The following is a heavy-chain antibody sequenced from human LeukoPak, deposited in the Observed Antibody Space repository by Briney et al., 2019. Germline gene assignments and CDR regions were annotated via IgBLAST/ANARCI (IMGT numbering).Heavy chain of an antibody. CDR3: ARDHRYAFDN. Sequence: GGSLRLSCAASGFNFIDYSMNWVRQAPGKGLEWISYIGISSGNSKYADSVKGRFTISRDKARNSLYLQMNSLRVEDTAVYYCARDHRYAFDNWGHGTLVTVSS. CDR1: GFNFIDYS. D-gene: IGHD5-12*01. CDR2: IGISSGNS. J-gene: IGHJ4*01. V-gene: IGHV3-48*01.